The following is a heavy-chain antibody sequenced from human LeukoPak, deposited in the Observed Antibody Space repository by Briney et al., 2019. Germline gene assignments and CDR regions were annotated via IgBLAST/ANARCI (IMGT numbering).Heavy chain of an antibody. CDR2: ISSSGSTI. CDR3: ARDEYSSSFDY. CDR1: GFTFSDYY. D-gene: IGHD6-6*01. V-gene: IGHV3-11*01. Sequence: AGGSLRLSCAASGFTFSDYYMSWIRQAPGKGLEWVSCISSSGSTIYYADSVKGRFTISRDNAKNSLYLQMNSLRAEDTAVYYCARDEYSSSFDYWGQGTLVTVSS. J-gene: IGHJ4*02.